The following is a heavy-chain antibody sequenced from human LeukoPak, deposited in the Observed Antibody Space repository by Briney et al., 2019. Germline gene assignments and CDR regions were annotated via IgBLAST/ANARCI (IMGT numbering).Heavy chain of an antibody. Sequence: GGSLRLSCAASGFTFSGYWIHWVRQAPGKGLVWVSRINSDGSSTSYADSVKGRFTISRDNAKNTLYLQMNSLRAEDTAVYYCARDRATYYDFWSGYYADAFDIWGQGTMVTVSS. CDR3: ARDRATYYDFWSGYYADAFDI. CDR2: INSDGSST. D-gene: IGHD3-3*01. V-gene: IGHV3-74*01. J-gene: IGHJ3*02. CDR1: GFTFSGYW.